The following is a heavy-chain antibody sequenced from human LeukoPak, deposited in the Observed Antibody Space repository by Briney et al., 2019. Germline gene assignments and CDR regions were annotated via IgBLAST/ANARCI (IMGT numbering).Heavy chain of an antibody. V-gene: IGHV3-53*01. Sequence: PGGSLRLSCAASGFTVSSNYMNWVRQAPGKGLEWVSVINSGGNAYYADSVKGRFTISRDNSKNMLYLQMNSLRAEDTAVYYCTPLDYWGQGTLVTVSS. D-gene: IGHD2-15*01. CDR2: INSGGNA. J-gene: IGHJ4*02. CDR1: GFTVSSNY. CDR3: TPLDY.